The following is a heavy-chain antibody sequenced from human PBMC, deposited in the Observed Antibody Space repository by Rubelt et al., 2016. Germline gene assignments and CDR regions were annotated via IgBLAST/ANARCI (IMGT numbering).Heavy chain of an antibody. CDR1: GYTFTSYA. CDR3: ARSKDTAMVTDADWYFDL. Sequence: QVQLVQSGAAVKKPGASVKVSCKASGYTFTSYAMHWVRQDPGPRLEWMGWFNGGNGDRQYSQKFQGRVTITRDTSARTAYMELSSLRSEDTAVYYCARSKDTAMVTDADWYFDLWGRGTLVTVSS. D-gene: IGHD5-18*01. V-gene: IGHV1-3*01. J-gene: IGHJ2*01. CDR2: FNGGNGDR.